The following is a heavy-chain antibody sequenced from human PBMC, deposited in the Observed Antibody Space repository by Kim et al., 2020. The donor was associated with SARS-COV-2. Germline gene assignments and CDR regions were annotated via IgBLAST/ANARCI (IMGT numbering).Heavy chain of an antibody. J-gene: IGHJ6*03. V-gene: IGHV3-7*01. CDR2: IKQDGSEK. D-gene: IGHD1-26*01. CDR1: GFTFSSYW. CDR3: ARDRSSGSYYFFYSLGYYYYYMDV. Sequence: GGSLRLSCAASGFTFSSYWMSWVRQAPGKGLEWVANIKQDGSEKYYVDSVKGRFTISRDNAKNSLYLQMNSLRAEDTAVYYCARDRSSGSYYFFYSLGYYYYYMDVWGQGTTVTVSS.